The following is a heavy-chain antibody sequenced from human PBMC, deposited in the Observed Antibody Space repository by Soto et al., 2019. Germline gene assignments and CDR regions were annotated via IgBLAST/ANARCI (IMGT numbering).Heavy chain of an antibody. CDR3: AREGNGYNFDY. Sequence: QVQLVQSGAEVKKPGASVKVSCKASFYTFTSYGITWVRQAPGQGLEWMGWISAYNGNTNYAQKFQGRVTITADESTSTAYMELSSLRSEDTAVYYCAREGNGYNFDYWGQGTLVTVSS. D-gene: IGHD6-25*01. V-gene: IGHV1-18*01. J-gene: IGHJ4*02. CDR1: FYTFTSYG. CDR2: ISAYNGNT.